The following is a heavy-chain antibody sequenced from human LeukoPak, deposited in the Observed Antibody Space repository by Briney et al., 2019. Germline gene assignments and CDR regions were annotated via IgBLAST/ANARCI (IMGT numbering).Heavy chain of an antibody. J-gene: IGHJ1*01. CDR2: IRYDGSNK. Sequence: GGSLRLSCAASGFTLSSYGMHWVRQAPGKGLEWVAFIRYDGSNKYYADSVKGRFTISRDNSKNTLYLQMNSLRAEDTAVYYCAKCFGWLVQNFQHWGQGTLVTVSS. CDR3: AKCFGWLVQNFQH. V-gene: IGHV3-30*02. D-gene: IGHD6-19*01. CDR1: GFTLSSYG.